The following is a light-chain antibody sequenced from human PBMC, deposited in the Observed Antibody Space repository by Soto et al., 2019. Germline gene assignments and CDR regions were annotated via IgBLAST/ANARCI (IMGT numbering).Light chain of an antibody. Sequence: EIVMSQSPAILSVSKGESATLSCRASQSVNSNYLAWYQQHPGQPPRLLIYGISTRATGIPARFSGSGSGTEFSLTISSLQSEDFAVYYCQQYSKWPITFGQGRLLEIK. CDR1: QSVNSN. CDR2: GIS. J-gene: IGKJ5*01. CDR3: QQYSKWPIT. V-gene: IGKV3-15*01.